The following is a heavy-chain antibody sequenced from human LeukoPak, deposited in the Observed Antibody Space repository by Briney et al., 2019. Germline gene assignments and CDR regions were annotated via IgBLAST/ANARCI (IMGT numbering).Heavy chain of an antibody. CDR2: IYSGGST. J-gene: IGHJ6*03. CDR1: GFTVSSNY. D-gene: IGHD2-2*01. CDR3: AALPAALPYYMDV. Sequence: GGSLRLSCAASGFTVSSNYMSWVCQAPGKGLEWVSVIYSGGSTYYADSVKGRFTISRDNSKNTLYLQMNSLRAEDTAVYYCAALPAALPYYMDVWGKGTTVTVSS. V-gene: IGHV3-53*01.